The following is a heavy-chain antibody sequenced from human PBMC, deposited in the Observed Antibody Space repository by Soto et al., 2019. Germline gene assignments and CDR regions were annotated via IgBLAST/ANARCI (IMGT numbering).Heavy chain of an antibody. CDR3: ASSGRGDSLGVFDY. Sequence: QVQLQESGPGLVKPSETLSLTCTVSGGSISSYYWSWIRQPPGKGLEWIGYIYYSGSTNYNPSLKSRVTISVDTSKNQFSLKLSSVTAADTAVYYCASSGRGDSLGVFDYWAREPWSPSPQ. J-gene: IGHJ4*02. V-gene: IGHV4-59*01. CDR2: IYYSGST. CDR1: GGSISSYY. D-gene: IGHD2-21*02.